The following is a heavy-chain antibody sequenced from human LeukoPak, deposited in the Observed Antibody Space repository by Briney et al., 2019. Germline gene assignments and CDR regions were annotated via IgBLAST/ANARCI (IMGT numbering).Heavy chain of an antibody. D-gene: IGHD6-13*01. CDR1: GGTFSSYA. V-gene: IGHV1-69*04. J-gene: IGHJ1*01. CDR2: IIPILGIA. Sequence: SVKVSCKASGGTFSSYAISWVRQAPGQGLEWMGRIIPILGIANYAQKFQGRITITADKSTSTAYMELSSLRSEDTAVYYCASEYSSSWASGYFQHWGQGTLVTVSS. CDR3: ASEYSSSWASGYFQH.